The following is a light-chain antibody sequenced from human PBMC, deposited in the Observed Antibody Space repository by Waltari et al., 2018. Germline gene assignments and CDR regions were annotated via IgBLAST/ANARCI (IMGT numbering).Light chain of an antibody. CDR2: SNN. CDR1: SSNIGSNT. CDR3: AAWDDSLNGPV. Sequence: QSVLTQPPSASGTPGQRVTISCSGSSSNIGSNTVNWYQQLPGTAPTLLIYSNNPRPSGVPARFSGSKSGTSASLAISGLQSEDEADYYCAAWDDSLNGPVFGGGTKLTVL. J-gene: IGLJ2*01. V-gene: IGLV1-44*01.